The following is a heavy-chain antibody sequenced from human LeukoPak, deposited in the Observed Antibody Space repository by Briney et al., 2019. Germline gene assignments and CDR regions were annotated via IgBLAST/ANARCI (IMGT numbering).Heavy chain of an antibody. CDR2: ISSSGSTI. Sequence: GGSLRLSCAASGFTFSDYYMSWIRQAPGKGLEWVSYISSSGSTIYYADSVKGRFTISRDNAKNSLYLQMNSLRAEDTAVYYCARDRLRIFGVVAYMFDYWGQGTLVTVSS. J-gene: IGHJ4*02. V-gene: IGHV3-11*01. CDR1: GFTFSDYY. D-gene: IGHD3-3*01. CDR3: ARDRLRIFGVVAYMFDY.